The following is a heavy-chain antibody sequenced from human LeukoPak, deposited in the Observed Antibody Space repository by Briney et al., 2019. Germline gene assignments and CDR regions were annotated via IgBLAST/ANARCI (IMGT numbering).Heavy chain of an antibody. CDR1: GYSFTSYW. CDR3: ARHSSGWYSLFDY. Sequence: GEALQISCKGSGYSFTSYWIGWVRPTPGKGLEWMGIIYHGDTDTRYSPSLQGQVTISADKSISTAYLQWSSLKASDTAMYYCARHSSGWYSLFDYWGQGTLVTLSS. D-gene: IGHD6-19*01. CDR2: IYHGDTDT. V-gene: IGHV5-51*01. J-gene: IGHJ4*02.